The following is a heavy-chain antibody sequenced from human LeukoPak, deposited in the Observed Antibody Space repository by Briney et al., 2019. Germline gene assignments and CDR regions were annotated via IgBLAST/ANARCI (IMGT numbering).Heavy chain of an antibody. CDR1: GGSISSYY. CDR2: IYYSGSV. Sequence: PSETLSLTCTVSGGSISSYYWSWIRQPPGKGLEWIGHIYYSGSVNYNPSLRSRVTIPVDTSKNQFSLKLSSVTAADTAVYYCARGIVVEPAAMSWFDSWGQGTLVTVSS. CDR3: ARGIVVEPAAMSWFDS. V-gene: IGHV4-59*08. J-gene: IGHJ5*01. D-gene: IGHD2-2*01.